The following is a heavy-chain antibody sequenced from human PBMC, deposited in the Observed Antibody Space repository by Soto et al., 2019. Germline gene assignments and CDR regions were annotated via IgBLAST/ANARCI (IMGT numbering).Heavy chain of an antibody. D-gene: IGHD3-10*01. Sequence: QVQLQESGPGLVKPSQTLSLTCTVSGGSISSGGYYWSWIRQHPGKGLEWIGYIYYSGSTYYNPSLQSRVTISVDTSKNQFSLKLSSVTAADTAVYYCARGLWFGELSTLNWFDPWGQGTLVTVSS. J-gene: IGHJ5*02. CDR2: IYYSGST. CDR3: ARGLWFGELSTLNWFDP. V-gene: IGHV4-31*03. CDR1: GGSISSGGYY.